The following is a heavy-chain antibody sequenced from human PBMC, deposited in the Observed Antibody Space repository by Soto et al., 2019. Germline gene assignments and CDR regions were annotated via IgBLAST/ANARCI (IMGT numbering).Heavy chain of an antibody. CDR1: GFTFSSYA. D-gene: IGHD6-19*01. CDR3: ASRSSGWYFDY. Sequence: EVQLLESGGGLVQPGGSLRLSCAASGFTFSSYAMNWVRQAPGKGLEWVSVISGSGGSTYYADSAKGRFTISRDNSKNTLYLQMNSLRAEDTGVYYCASRSSGWYFDYWGQGTLVTVSS. CDR2: ISGSGGST. J-gene: IGHJ4*02. V-gene: IGHV3-23*01.